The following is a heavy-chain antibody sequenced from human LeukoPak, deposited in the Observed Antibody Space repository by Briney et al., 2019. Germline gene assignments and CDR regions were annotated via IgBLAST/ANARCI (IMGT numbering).Heavy chain of an antibody. CDR2: ISSTSRSYI. V-gene: IGHV3-21*01. J-gene: IGHJ4*02. D-gene: IGHD3-10*01. CDR3: ARTYFGSGNTLVH. Sequence: GGSLRLSCAASGFTFTNYNMNWVRQAPGKGLEWVSSISSTSRSYIYYADSVKGRFTISRDNAKNSLYLQMNSLRAEDTAVYYCARTYFGSGNTLVHWGQGTLVTVSS. CDR1: GFTFTNYN.